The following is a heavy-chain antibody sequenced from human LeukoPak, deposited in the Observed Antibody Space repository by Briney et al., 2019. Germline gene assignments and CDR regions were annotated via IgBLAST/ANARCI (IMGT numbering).Heavy chain of an antibody. CDR1: GYTFTGCY. Sequence: ASVKVSCKASGYTFTGCYMHWVRQAPGQGLEWMGWINPNSGGTNYAQKFQGRVTMTRDTSISTAYMELSRLRSDDTAVYYCARSHRRANWFDPWGQGTLVTVSS. D-gene: IGHD1-14*01. V-gene: IGHV1-2*02. J-gene: IGHJ5*02. CDR3: ARSHRRANWFDP. CDR2: INPNSGGT.